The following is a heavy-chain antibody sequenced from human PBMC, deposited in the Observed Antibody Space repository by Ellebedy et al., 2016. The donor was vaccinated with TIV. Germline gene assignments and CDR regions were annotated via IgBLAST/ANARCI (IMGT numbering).Heavy chain of an antibody. J-gene: IGHJ4*02. CDR3: ARHVATVPALGYCSGGSCYFDY. D-gene: IGHD2-15*01. CDR1: GGSISSYY. CDR2: IYYSGST. Sequence: MPSETLSLTCTVSGGSISSYYWSWIRQPPGKGLEWIGSIYYSGSTYYNPSLKSRVTISVDTSKNQFSLKLSSVTAADTAVYYCARHVATVPALGYCSGGSCYFDYWGQGTLVTVSS. V-gene: IGHV4-59*05.